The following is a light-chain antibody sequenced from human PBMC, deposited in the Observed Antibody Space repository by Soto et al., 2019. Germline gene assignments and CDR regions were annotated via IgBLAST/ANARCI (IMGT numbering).Light chain of an antibody. V-gene: IGLV2-14*01. J-gene: IGLJ1*01. CDR1: SSDVGGYNY. CDR2: DVS. CDR3: SSYTSSSTPV. Sequence: QSVLTQPASVSGSPGQSITISCTGTSSDVGGYNYVSWYQQHPGKAPKLMIYDVSNRPSGVSNRVSGSKSGNTASLTISGLQAEDEADYYCSSYTSSSTPVFGTGTKLTVL.